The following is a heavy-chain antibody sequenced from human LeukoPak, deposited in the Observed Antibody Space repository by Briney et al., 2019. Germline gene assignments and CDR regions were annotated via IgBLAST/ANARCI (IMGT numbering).Heavy chain of an antibody. V-gene: IGHV3-7*01. CDR2: IKQDGSEK. Sequence: TGGSLRLSCAASGFAFSSYWMSWVRQAPGKGLEWVANIKQDGSEKYYVDSVKGRFTIFRDNAKNSLYLQMNSLRAEDTAVYHCAKGDYSGYEPYWGQGTLVTVSS. CDR3: AKGDYSGYEPY. D-gene: IGHD5-12*01. J-gene: IGHJ4*02. CDR1: GFAFSSYW.